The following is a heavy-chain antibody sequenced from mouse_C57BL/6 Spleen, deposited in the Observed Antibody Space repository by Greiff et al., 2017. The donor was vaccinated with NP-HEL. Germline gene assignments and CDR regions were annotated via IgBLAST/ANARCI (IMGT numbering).Heavy chain of an antibody. D-gene: IGHD2-2*01. J-gene: IGHJ3*01. CDR1: GYTFTSYG. V-gene: IGHV1-81*01. CDR3: ARSDLDATMVKGAWFAY. Sequence: QVQLQQSGAELARPGASVKLSCKASGYTFTSYGISWVKQRTGQGLEWIGEIYPRSGNTYYNEKFKGKATLTADKSSSTAYMELRSLTSEDSAVYFCARSDLDATMVKGAWFAYWGQGTLVTVSA. CDR2: IYPRSGNT.